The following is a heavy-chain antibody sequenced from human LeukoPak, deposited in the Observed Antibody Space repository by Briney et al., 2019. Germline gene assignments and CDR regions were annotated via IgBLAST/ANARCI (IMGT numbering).Heavy chain of an antibody. CDR1: GGSISSYY. D-gene: IGHD2-2*01. V-gene: IGHV4-4*07. J-gene: IGHJ4*02. CDR3: AREQLPHPYFDY. CDR2: IYTSGST. Sequence: SETLSLTCTVSGGSISSYYWSWIRQPAGKGLEWIGRIYTSGSTNYNPSLKSRVTISVDTSKNQFSLKLSSVTAADTVVYYCAREQLPHPYFDYWGQGTLVTVSS.